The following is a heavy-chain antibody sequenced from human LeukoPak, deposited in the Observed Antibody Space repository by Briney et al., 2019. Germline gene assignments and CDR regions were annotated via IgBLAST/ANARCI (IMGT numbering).Heavy chain of an antibody. V-gene: IGHV4-59*08. D-gene: IGHD6-13*01. J-gene: IGHJ5*02. CDR2: IYYSGST. CDR1: GDSISTYY. CDR3: ARGYSSSWHLNWFDP. Sequence: SETLSLTCTVSGDSISTYYWSWIRQPPGKGRAWIGYIYYSGSTNYNPSLKSRITISVDTSKTQFSLKLSSVTAADTAVYYCARGYSSSWHLNWFDPWGQGTLVTVSS.